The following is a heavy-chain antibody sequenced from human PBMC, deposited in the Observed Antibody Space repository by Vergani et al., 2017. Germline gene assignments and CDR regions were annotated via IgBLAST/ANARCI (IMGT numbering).Heavy chain of an antibody. D-gene: IGHD6-19*01. CDR3: AKDRDQWLVRWVFDY. V-gene: IGHV3-23*01. CDR2: ISGSGGST. CDR1: GFTFSSYA. J-gene: IGHJ4*02. Sequence: EVQLLESGGGLVQPGGSLRLSCAASGFTFSSYAMSWVRQAPGTGLEWVSAISGSGGSTYYADSVKGRFTISRDNSKNTLYLQMNSLRAEDTAVYYCAKDRDQWLVRWVFDYWGQGTLVTVSA.